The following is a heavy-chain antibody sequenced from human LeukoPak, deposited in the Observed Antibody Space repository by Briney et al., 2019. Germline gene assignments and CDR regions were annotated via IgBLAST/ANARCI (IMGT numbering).Heavy chain of an antibody. J-gene: IGHJ4*02. CDR1: GFTVSSNY. CDR2: IYSGGST. D-gene: IGHD5-24*01. CDR3: AREAWFRDGYNISDY. Sequence: GGSLRLSCAASGFTVSSNYMSWVRQAPGKGLEWVSVIYSGGSTYYADSVKGRFTISRDNSKNTLYLQMNSLRAEDTAVYYCAREAWFRDGYNISDYWGQGTLVTVSS. V-gene: IGHV3-66*02.